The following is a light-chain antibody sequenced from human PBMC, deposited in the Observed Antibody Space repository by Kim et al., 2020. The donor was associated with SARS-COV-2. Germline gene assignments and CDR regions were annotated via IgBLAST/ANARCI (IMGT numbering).Light chain of an antibody. CDR2: QDN. J-gene: IGLJ2*01. CDR1: KLVDKY. Sequence: SYELTQPPSVSVSPGQTASITCSGDKLVDKYVCWHQQKPGQSPVLVIYQDNKRPSGIPVRFSGSNSGNTATLTISGTQAMDEADSYCQAWDSNTVVFGGG. CDR3: QAWDSNTVV. V-gene: IGLV3-1*01.